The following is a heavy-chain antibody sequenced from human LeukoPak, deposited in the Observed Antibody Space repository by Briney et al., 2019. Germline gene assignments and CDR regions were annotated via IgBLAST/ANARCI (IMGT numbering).Heavy chain of an antibody. CDR3: ARRNLERRSFYYYYYYMDV. CDR2: IKHDGSEK. V-gene: IGHV3-7*01. J-gene: IGHJ6*03. CDR1: GFTFSDYY. D-gene: IGHD1-1*01. Sequence: GGSLRLSCAASGFTFSDYYMSWIRQAPGKGLEWVANIKHDGSEKDYVDSVKGRFIISRDNAKNSLYLQMNSLRAEDTAVYYCARRNLERRSFYYYYYYMDVWGKGTTVTVSS.